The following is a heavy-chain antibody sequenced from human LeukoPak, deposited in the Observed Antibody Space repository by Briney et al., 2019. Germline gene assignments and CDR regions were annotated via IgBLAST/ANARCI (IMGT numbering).Heavy chain of an antibody. D-gene: IGHD3-16*01. CDR1: SGSINSYY. J-gene: IGHJ4*02. Sequence: SETLSLTCTVSSGSINSYYWGWVRQPAGRGLEWIGRIYTTGNTHYNPSLKSRPTMSIDTSRRQFSLNLTSVTAADTAIYYCARHGYTASHYFLDYWSQGTLVTVSS. CDR2: IYTTGNT. V-gene: IGHV4-4*07. CDR3: ARHGYTASHYFLDY.